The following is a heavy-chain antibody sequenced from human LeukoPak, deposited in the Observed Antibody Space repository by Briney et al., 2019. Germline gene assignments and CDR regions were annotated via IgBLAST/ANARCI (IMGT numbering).Heavy chain of an antibody. Sequence: ASVKVSCKASGYTFTGYYMHWVRQAPGQGLEWMGWINPNSGGTNYAQKFQGRVTMTRDTSISTAYMELSRLRSDDTAVYYCARDIVLMAYAIYSWFDPWGQGTLVTVSS. D-gene: IGHD2-8*01. CDR1: GYTFTGYY. CDR2: INPNSGGT. CDR3: ARDIVLMAYAIYSWFDP. J-gene: IGHJ5*02. V-gene: IGHV1-2*02.